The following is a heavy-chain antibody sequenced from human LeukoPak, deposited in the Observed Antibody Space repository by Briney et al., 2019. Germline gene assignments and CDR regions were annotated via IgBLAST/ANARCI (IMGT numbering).Heavy chain of an antibody. CDR2: MKLSDDSP. CDR1: GYTFTSYN. J-gene: IGHJ4*02. D-gene: IGHD3-16*01. V-gene: IGHV1-46*01. CDR3: AREHHPGGDY. Sequence: ASVKVSCKASGYTFTSYNIHWVRQAPGQGLEWMGEMKLSDDSPSYAQKFQGRVTMTRDTSTSTAYMELRSLRSEDTAVYFCAREHHPGGDYWGQGTLVTVSS.